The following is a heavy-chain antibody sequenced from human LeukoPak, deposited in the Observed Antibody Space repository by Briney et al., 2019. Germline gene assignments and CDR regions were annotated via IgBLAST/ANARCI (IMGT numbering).Heavy chain of an antibody. D-gene: IGHD4-11*01. CDR3: ATLQYGY. J-gene: IGHJ4*02. CDR2: INDSGST. CDR1: GGSFSGYY. Sequence: SETLSLTCAVYGGSFSGYYWSWIRQPPGKGLEWIGEINDSGSTNYNPSLKSRVTIAVDTSKNQFSLILSSVTAADTAVYYCATLQYGYWGQGTLVTVSS. V-gene: IGHV4-34*01.